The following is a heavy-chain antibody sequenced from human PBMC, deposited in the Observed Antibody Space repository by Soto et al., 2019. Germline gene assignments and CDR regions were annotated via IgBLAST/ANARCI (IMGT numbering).Heavy chain of an antibody. D-gene: IGHD3-3*01. CDR1: GFSLSTSGVG. J-gene: IGHJ2*01. Sequence: QITLKESGPTLVKPTQTLTLTCTFSGFSLSTSGVGVGWIRQPPGKALEWLALIYWNDDKRYSPSLKSRLTITKDTSKNQVVLTMTNMDPVDTATYCCAHRRGYDFWSGYYPTYWYFDLWGRGTLVTVSS. CDR3: AHRRGYDFWSGYYPTYWYFDL. CDR2: IYWNDDK. V-gene: IGHV2-5*01.